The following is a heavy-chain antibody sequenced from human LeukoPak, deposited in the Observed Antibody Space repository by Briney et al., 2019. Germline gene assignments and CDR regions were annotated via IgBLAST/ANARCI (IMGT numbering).Heavy chain of an antibody. CDR2: INHSGST. CDR3: ASVSSSWYFSVISC. J-gene: IGHJ4*02. V-gene: IGHV4-34*01. D-gene: IGHD6-13*01. CDR1: GGSFSGYY. Sequence: SETLSLTCAVYGGSFSGYYWSWIRQPPGKGLEWIGEINHSGSTNYNPSLKSRVTISVDTSKNQFSLKLSSVTAADTAVYYCASVSSSWYFSVISCWGQGTLVTFSS.